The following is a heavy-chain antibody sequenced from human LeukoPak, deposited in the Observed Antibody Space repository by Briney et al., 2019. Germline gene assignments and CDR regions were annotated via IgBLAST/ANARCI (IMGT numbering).Heavy chain of an antibody. V-gene: IGHV1-69*05. J-gene: IGHJ4*02. CDR3: ARTGYTAMAPVSDDY. Sequence: GASVKVSCKASGGTFISYAISWVRQAPGQGLEWMGRIIPTFGTANYAQKFQGRVTITTDESTSTAYMELSSLRSEDTAVYYCARTGYTAMAPVSDDYWGQGTLVTVSS. D-gene: IGHD5-18*01. CDR2: IIPTFGTA. CDR1: GGTFISYA.